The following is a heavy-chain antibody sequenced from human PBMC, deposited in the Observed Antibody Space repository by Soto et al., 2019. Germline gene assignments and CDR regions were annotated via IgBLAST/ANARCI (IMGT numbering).Heavy chain of an antibody. D-gene: IGHD6-25*01. Sequence: PGGSLRLSCAASGFTFSTYGMHWVRQAPGKGLEWLAVISYDEKTKYYAESVKARFTISRDNSKKTLFQQMNRLRSEDTAVYYCAKGSQMAAVLDNWGQGTLVTVSS. CDR3: AKGSQMAAVLDN. CDR2: ISYDEKTK. CDR1: GFTFSTYG. J-gene: IGHJ4*02. V-gene: IGHV3-30*18.